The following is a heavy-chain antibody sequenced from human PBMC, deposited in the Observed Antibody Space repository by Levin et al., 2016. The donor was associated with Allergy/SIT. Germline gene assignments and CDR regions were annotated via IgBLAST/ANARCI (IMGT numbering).Heavy chain of an antibody. Sequence: GESLKISCAASGFTFSNYDITWVRQAPGKGLEWVSSIGGDGGTTYADSVKGRFTISRDNSKNTLYLQMNSLRVEDTAVYYCAKSLPYWYFDLWGRGSLVTVSS. CDR1: GFTFSNYD. V-gene: IGHV3-23*01. CDR3: AKSLPYWYFDL. CDR2: IGGDGGTT. J-gene: IGHJ2*01.